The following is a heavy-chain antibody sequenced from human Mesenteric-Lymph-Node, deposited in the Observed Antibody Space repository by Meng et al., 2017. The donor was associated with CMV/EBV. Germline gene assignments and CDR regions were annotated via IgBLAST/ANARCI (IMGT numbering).Heavy chain of an antibody. V-gene: IGHV1-2*02. CDR2: INPNSGGT. Sequence: ASVKVSCKASGYTFTGYYMHWVRQAPGQGLEWMGWINPNSGGTNYAQKFQGRVTMTRDTSISTAYMELRSLRSDDTAVYYCARDLYSSSTLGDDYWGQGTLVTVSS. CDR1: GYTFTGYY. J-gene: IGHJ4*02. D-gene: IGHD6-6*01. CDR3: ARDLYSSSTLGDDY.